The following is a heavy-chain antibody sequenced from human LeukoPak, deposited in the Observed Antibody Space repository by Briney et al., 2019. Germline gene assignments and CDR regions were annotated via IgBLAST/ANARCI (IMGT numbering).Heavy chain of an antibody. D-gene: IGHD2-15*01. CDR1: GYSFTSYG. V-gene: IGHV1-18*01. Sequence: ASVKVSCKASGYSFTSYGISWVRQAPGQGLEWMGWISGYNGNTKYAQKLQGRVTMTTDTSTSTVYMELRSLRSDDTAVYYCARVFGGYCSGGSCSRGAFDIWGQGTMVTVSS. CDR3: ARVFGGYCSGGSCSRGAFDI. CDR2: ISGYNGNT. J-gene: IGHJ3*02.